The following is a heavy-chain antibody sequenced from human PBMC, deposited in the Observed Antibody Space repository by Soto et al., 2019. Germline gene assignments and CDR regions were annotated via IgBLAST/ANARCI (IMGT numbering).Heavy chain of an antibody. CDR3: SKRQAYIGGRRYPDEY. Sequence: GGSLRLSCAASGFTFSSLGMDWVRQAPGKGLEWVALISYDGSKKYYGDSVKGRFTISRDNSKNTLYLQMNSLRVEDTAIYYCSKRQAYIGGRRYPDEYWGQGTLVTVSS. D-gene: IGHD2-15*01. CDR2: ISYDGSKK. J-gene: IGHJ4*02. V-gene: IGHV3-30-3*01. CDR1: GFTFSSLG.